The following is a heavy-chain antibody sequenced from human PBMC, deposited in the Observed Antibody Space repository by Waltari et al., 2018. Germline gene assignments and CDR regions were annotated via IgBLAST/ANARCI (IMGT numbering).Heavy chain of an antibody. CDR3: ARSMTTLDYGMDV. J-gene: IGHJ6*02. V-gene: IGHV1-46*01. CDR1: GYTFTSYY. Sequence: QVQLVQSGAEVKKPGASVKVSCKASGYTFTSYYMHWVRQAPGQGLEWMGIINPSGGSTSYAQKFQCRVTMTRDTSTSTVYMELSSLRSEDTAVYYCARSMTTLDYGMDVWGQGTTVTVSS. D-gene: IGHD4-17*01. CDR2: INPSGGST.